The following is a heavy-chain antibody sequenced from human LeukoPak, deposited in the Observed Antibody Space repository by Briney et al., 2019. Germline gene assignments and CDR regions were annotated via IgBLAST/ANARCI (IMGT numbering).Heavy chain of an antibody. CDR1: GFTFSTFA. J-gene: IGHJ3*01. V-gene: IGHV3-23*01. Sequence: GGSLRLSCAASGFTFSTFAMIWVRQPPGKGLEWVSSIFPSGGEIHYADSVRGRFTISRDNSKSTLSLQMNSLRAEDTAVYYCASHTVVVTATHDAFAFWGQGTMVTVSS. CDR3: ASHTVVVTATHDAFAF. CDR2: IFPSGGEI. D-gene: IGHD2-21*02.